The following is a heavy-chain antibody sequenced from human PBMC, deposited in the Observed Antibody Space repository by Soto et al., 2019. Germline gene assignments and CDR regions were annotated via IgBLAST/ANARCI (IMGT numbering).Heavy chain of an antibody. V-gene: IGHV4-61*08. D-gene: IGHD2-21*01. CDR1: GGSISSGGYS. J-gene: IGHJ1*01. CDR2: IHYSGST. CDR3: TRGGDAYKNGH. Sequence: SETLSLTCAVSGGSISSGGYSWSWIRQPPGKGLEWIGFIHYSGSTNYNPSLKSRVTMSVDTSKNQFSLKLTSVNAADTAVYYCTRGGDAYKNGHWGQ.